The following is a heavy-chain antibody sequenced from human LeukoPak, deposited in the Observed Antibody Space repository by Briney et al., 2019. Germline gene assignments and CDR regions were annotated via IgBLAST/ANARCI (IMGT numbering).Heavy chain of an antibody. CDR2: INHSGST. CDR1: GGSFSGYY. J-gene: IGHJ5*02. D-gene: IGHD3-22*01. Sequence: SETLSLTCAVYGGSFSGYYWSWIRQPPGKGLEWIGEINHSGSTNYNPSLKSRVTISVDTSKNQFSLKLSSVTAADTAVYYCARNPRGPDSGLLWWFDPWGQGTLVTVSS. V-gene: IGHV4-34*01. CDR3: ARNPRGPDSGLLWWFDP.